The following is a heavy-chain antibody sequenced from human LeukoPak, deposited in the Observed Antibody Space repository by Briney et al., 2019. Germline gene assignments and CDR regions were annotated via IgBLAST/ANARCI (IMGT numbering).Heavy chain of an antibody. CDR2: IGGSGGAM. D-gene: IGHD6-6*01. V-gene: IGHV3-23*01. J-gene: IGHJ4*02. Sequence: GGSLRLSCAASGFTFSNYAMTWVRHAPGQGLEWVSTIGGSGGAMFYADSVKGRFTISRDNSKNTLSLEMSSLRAEDTALYYCAKGGTSSSRFDSWGQGTLVTVSS. CDR1: GFTFSNYA. CDR3: AKGGTSSSRFDS.